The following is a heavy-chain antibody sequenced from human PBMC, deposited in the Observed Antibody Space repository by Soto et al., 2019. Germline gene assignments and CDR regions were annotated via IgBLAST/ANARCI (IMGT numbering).Heavy chain of an antibody. J-gene: IGHJ4*02. CDR3: ARDAYDSNGYYSVSCPDY. V-gene: IGHV3-33*01. D-gene: IGHD3-22*01. Sequence: GGSLRLSCAASGFTFSSYGMHWVRQAPGKGLEWVAVIWYDGSNKYYADSVKGRFTISRDNSKNTLYLQMNSLRAEDTAVYYCARDAYDSNGYYSVSCPDYWGQGTLVTVSS. CDR1: GFTFSSYG. CDR2: IWYDGSNK.